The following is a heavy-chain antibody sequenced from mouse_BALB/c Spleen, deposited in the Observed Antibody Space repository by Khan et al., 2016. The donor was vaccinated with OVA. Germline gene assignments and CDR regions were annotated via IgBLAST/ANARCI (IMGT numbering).Heavy chain of an antibody. CDR3: TRGASYWYFDV. J-gene: IGHJ1*01. Sequence: QIQLVQSGPELKKPGETVKISCKASGYTFTNYGMNWVNQASGKGLQWRGWINTYTGKPTYTEDIKGRIECSVETPASTASLQINNLKNEDMATYCCTRGASYWYFDVWGAGTTVTVSS. CDR1: GYTFTNYG. CDR2: INTYTGKP. V-gene: IGHV9-1*02.